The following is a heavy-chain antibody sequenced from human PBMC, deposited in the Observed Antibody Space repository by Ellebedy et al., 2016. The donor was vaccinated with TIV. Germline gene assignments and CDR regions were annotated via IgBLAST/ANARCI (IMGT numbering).Heavy chain of an antibody. J-gene: IGHJ4*02. V-gene: IGHV3-7*03. Sequence: GESLKISCAASGFTFSTYWMAWVRQAPGKGLEWVANIKEDGSQTYYVGSVKGRFTISRDNAKNSLYLQMNSLRAEDTAVYYCAKGRGGGSDSSAPRYYFDYWGLGTLVTVSS. CDR2: IKEDGSQT. CDR3: AKGRGGGSDSSAPRYYFDY. CDR1: GFTFSTYW. D-gene: IGHD6-19*01.